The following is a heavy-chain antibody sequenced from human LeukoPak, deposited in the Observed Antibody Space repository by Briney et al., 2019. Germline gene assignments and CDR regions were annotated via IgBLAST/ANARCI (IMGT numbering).Heavy chain of an antibody. D-gene: IGHD2-15*01. J-gene: IGHJ4*02. Sequence: GGSLRLSCAASGFTFNSYSMNWVRQAPGMGLEWISSISDNTNYISYADSVKGRFVISRDNAKGSLYLRMYSLRVEDTAVYYCARGYCNGANCRRRIDFWGQGTLVTVSS. V-gene: IGHV3-21*01. CDR3: ARGYCNGANCRRRIDF. CDR1: GFTFNSYS. CDR2: ISDNTNYI.